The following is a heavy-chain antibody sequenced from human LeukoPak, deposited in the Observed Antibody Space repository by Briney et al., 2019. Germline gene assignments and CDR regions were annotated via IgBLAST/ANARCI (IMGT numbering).Heavy chain of an antibody. V-gene: IGHV3-23*01. CDR3: ATGAYCDH. Sequence: GGSLRLSCAASGFTFSTFAMIWVRQPPGKGLEWVSSIFPSGGEIHYADSVRGRFTISRDNSKSTLSLQMNSLRAEDTAIYFCATGAYCDHWGQGTLVTVSS. J-gene: IGHJ4*02. CDR2: IFPSGGEI. CDR1: GFTFSTFA.